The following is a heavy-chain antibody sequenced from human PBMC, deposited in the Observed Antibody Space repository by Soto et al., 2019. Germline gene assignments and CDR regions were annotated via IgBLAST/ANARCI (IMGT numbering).Heavy chain of an antibody. Sequence: GGSLRLSCAASGFTVSSNYMSWVRQAPGKGLEWVSVIYSGGSTYYADSVKGRFTISRHNSKNTLYLQMNSLRAEDTAVYYCASTLYYYDSSGYYYWGQGTLVTVSS. V-gene: IGHV3-53*04. CDR2: IYSGGST. J-gene: IGHJ4*02. CDR3: ASTLYYYDSSGYYY. D-gene: IGHD3-22*01. CDR1: GFTVSSNY.